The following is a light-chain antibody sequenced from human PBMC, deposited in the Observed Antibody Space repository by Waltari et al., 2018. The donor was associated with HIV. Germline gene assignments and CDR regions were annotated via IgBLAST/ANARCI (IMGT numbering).Light chain of an antibody. CDR1: RDIKKD. J-gene: IGKJ1*01. V-gene: IGKV1-17*01. CDR3: LQLSGFPRT. Sequence: DIQMTQSPPSLSTSVGDRVTITCRGSRDIKKDLGWYQQKPGKSPRRLIYSVSTLSAGVPSRFRGGGSGTHFTLSIDGLQPEDMATYFCLQLSGFPRTFGQGT. CDR2: SVS.